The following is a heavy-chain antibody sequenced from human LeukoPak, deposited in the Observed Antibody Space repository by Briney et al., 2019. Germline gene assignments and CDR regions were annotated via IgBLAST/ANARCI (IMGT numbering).Heavy chain of an antibody. V-gene: IGHV2-5*01. Sequence: ASGPTLVNPTQTLTLTCTFSGFSLSTSGVGVGWIRQPPGKALEWLALIYWNDDKRYSPSLKSRLTITKDTSKNQVVLTMTNMDPVDKATYYCAHLKVDTIFGVVIKYYFDYWGQGTLVTVSS. CDR3: AHLKVDTIFGVVIKYYFDY. J-gene: IGHJ4*02. CDR2: IYWNDDK. CDR1: GFSLSTSGVG. D-gene: IGHD3-3*01.